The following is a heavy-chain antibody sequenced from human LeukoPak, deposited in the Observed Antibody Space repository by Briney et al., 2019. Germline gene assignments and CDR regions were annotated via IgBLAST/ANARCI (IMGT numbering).Heavy chain of an antibody. Sequence: PGGSLRLSCAASGFTFSNYGMQWVRQAPGKGLVWVSRINSDGTTANYADPVKGRFTTSRDNAKNTLYLQMNSLRAEDTAVYYCARDSRADFDYWGQGTLVTASS. D-gene: IGHD6-19*01. CDR1: GFTFSNYG. CDR3: ARDSRADFDY. J-gene: IGHJ4*02. CDR2: INSDGTTA. V-gene: IGHV3-74*01.